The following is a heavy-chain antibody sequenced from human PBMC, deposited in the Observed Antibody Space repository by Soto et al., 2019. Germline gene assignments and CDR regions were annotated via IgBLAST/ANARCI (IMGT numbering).Heavy chain of an antibody. Sequence: GGSLRLSCAASGFTFSDYYMSWIRQAPGKGLEWVSYISSSGSTIYYADSVKGRFTISRDNAKNSLYLQTNSLRAEDTAVYYCATVWGSYSFFDYWGQGTLVTVSS. CDR1: GFTFSDYY. CDR2: ISSSGSTI. V-gene: IGHV3-11*01. J-gene: IGHJ4*02. CDR3: ATVWGSYSFFDY. D-gene: IGHD3-16*01.